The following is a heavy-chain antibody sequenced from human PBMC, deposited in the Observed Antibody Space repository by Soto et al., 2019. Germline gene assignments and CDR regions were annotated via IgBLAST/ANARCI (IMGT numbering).Heavy chain of an antibody. CDR2: IIPIFGTA. V-gene: IGHV1-69*13. CDR3: ARSITYGSGTNWYFDL. CDR1: GGTFSSYA. J-gene: IGHJ2*01. Sequence: GAAVKVSCKACGGTFSSYAISWVRQAPGQGLEWMGGIIPIFGTANYAQKFQGRVTITADESTSTAYMELSSLRSEDTAVYYCARSITYGSGTNWYFDLWGRGTLVTVSS. D-gene: IGHD3-10*01.